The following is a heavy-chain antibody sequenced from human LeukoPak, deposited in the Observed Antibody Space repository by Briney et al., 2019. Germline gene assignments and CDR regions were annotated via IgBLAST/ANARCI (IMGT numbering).Heavy chain of an antibody. V-gene: IGHV3-74*01. D-gene: IGHD1-14*01. CDR2: ITSGGSDT. CDR3: ARDARYTPDY. Sequence: GGSLRLSCAASGFTFSSYNMNWVRQAPGKGLVWVSRITSGGSDTTYADSVKGRFTMSRDNAKNTLYLQMNGLRAEDTAVYYCARDARYTPDYWGQGTLVTVSS. J-gene: IGHJ4*02. CDR1: GFTFSSYN.